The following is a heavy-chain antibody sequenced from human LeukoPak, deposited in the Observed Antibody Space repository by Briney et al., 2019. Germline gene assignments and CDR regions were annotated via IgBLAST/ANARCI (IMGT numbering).Heavy chain of an antibody. Sequence: PSETLSLTCTVSGGSISISNYYWGWIRQPPGKGLEWIGRIYNTRSSYYTPSLKGRVTMFVDTPKNQFSLKLSSVTAADTAVYYCARQGYYYDSSGLPTDYWGQGTLVTASS. CDR2: IYNTRSS. CDR1: GGSISISNYY. D-gene: IGHD3-22*01. J-gene: IGHJ4*02. CDR3: ARQGYYYDSSGLPTDY. V-gene: IGHV4-39*01.